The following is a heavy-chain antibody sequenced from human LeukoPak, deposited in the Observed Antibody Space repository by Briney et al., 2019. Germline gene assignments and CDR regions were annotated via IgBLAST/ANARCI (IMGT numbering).Heavy chain of an antibody. V-gene: IGHV3-7*01. CDR1: GFTFSTYW. Sequence: HPGGSLRLSCAASGFTFSTYWMKWVRQAPGKGLEWVASIKEDRSDKYYVDSVKGRFSISRDNAKNSLYLQMNSLRTEDTAVYYCAKGGHYNFDYWGQGTLVTVSS. CDR3: AKGGHYNFDY. CDR2: IKEDRSDK. J-gene: IGHJ4*02. D-gene: IGHD4-11*01.